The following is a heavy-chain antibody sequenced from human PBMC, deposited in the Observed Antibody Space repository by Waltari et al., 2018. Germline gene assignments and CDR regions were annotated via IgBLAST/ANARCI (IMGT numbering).Heavy chain of an antibody. V-gene: IGHV4-38-2*01. Sequence: QVRLQESGPGLVKPSETLSLTCAVSGYSISSGYYWGWIRQPPGKGLEWIGSIYHSGSTYYNPSLKSRVTISVDTSKNQFSLKLSSVTAADTAVYYCARQNYDSSGYPDYWGQGTLVTVSS. CDR3: ARQNYDSSGYPDY. J-gene: IGHJ4*02. CDR1: GYSISSGYY. D-gene: IGHD3-22*01. CDR2: IYHSGST.